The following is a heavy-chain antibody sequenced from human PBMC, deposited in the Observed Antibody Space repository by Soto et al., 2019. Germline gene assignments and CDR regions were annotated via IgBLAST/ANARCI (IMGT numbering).Heavy chain of an antibody. D-gene: IGHD6-6*01. Sequence: EVQLLESGGGLVQPGGSLRLSCAASGFTFSNYAMSWVRQAPGKGLEWVSIISGSGGTTYHADSVKDRFTISRENSKNTLFLQMNSLRAEETAVYYCAKGVAVGFHFGSSTDRGFDPWGQGTLVTVSS. CDR1: GFTFSNYA. CDR3: AKGVAVGFHFGSSTDRGFDP. V-gene: IGHV3-23*01. J-gene: IGHJ5*02. CDR2: ISGSGGTT.